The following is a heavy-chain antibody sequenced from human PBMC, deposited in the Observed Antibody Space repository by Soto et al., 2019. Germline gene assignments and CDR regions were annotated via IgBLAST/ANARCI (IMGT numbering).Heavy chain of an antibody. D-gene: IGHD3-22*01. J-gene: IGHJ6*02. CDR2: ISSSSSYI. CDR1: GFTFSSYS. V-gene: IGHV3-21*01. CDR3: ARDVEGEYYSDSSGYYSQRDYYYYYGMDV. Sequence: EVQLVESGGGLVKPGGSLRLSCAASGFTFSSYSMNWVRQAPGKGLEWVSSISSSSSYIYYADSVKGRFTISRDNAKNSLYLQMNSLRAEDTVVYYCARDVEGEYYSDSSGYYSQRDYYYYYGMDVWRQGTTVTVSS.